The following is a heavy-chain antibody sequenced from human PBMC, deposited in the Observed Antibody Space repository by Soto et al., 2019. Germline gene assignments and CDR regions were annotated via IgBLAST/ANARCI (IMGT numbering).Heavy chain of an antibody. CDR2: IIPIFDKE. D-gene: IGHD2-8*01. J-gene: IGHJ6*02. Sequence: QVQLVQSGAEVKKPGSSVKVSCKASGGTFSTYAINWVRQAPGQGLEWMGGIIPIFDKEDYAQKFQGRVTITADKSTSTASMELSSLRSEDTAVYYCAVAYCTNGVCYYYYYGMDVWGQGTTVTVSS. V-gene: IGHV1-69*06. CDR3: AVAYCTNGVCYYYYYGMDV. CDR1: GGTFSTYA.